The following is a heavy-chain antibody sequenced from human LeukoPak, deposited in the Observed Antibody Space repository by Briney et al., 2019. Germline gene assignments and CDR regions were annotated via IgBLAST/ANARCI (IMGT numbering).Heavy chain of an antibody. CDR3: ARFLFFGRRAGMDV. CDR2: INPNSGGT. V-gene: IGHV1-2*06. CDR1: GYTFTGYY. D-gene: IGHD2-21*01. J-gene: IGHJ6*02. Sequence: ASVKVSCKASGYTFTGYYMYWVRQAPGQGLEWMGRINPNSGGTNYAQKFQGRVTMTRDTSISTAYMELSRLRSDDTAVYYCARFLFFGRRAGMDVWGQGTTVTVSS.